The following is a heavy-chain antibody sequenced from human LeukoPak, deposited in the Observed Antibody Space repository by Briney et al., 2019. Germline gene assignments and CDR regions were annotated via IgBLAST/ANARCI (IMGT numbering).Heavy chain of an antibody. CDR3: ARVFAREDYGDYVANWFDP. J-gene: IGHJ5*02. CDR1: GYTFTGYY. V-gene: IGHV1-2*02. Sequence: ASVKVSCKTSGYTFTGYYMHWVRQAPGQGLEWMGWINPNSGGTNYAQKFQGRVTMTTDTSTSTAYMELRSLRPDDTAVYYCARVFAREDYGDYVANWFDPWGQGTLVTVSS. CDR2: INPNSGGT. D-gene: IGHD4-17*01.